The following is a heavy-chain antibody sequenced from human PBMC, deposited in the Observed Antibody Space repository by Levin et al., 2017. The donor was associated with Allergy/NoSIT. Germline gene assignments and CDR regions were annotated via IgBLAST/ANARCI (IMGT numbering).Heavy chain of an antibody. J-gene: IGHJ5*02. D-gene: IGHD3-16*01. V-gene: IGHV4-39*01. CDR1: GGSMRSSSYY. CDR3: ARHAWMGDGNNWFDP. CDR2: VSQSGIT. Sequence: SETLSLTCIVSGGSMRSSSYYWGWVRQPPGQGLEWIASVSQSGITYYRPSIKRRVTISVEPTKNQFSLTLTSVTAADTAVYYCARHAWMGDGNNWFDPWGQGILVTVSS.